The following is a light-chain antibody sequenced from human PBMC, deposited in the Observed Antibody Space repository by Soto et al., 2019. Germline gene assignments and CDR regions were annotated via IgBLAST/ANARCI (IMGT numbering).Light chain of an antibody. CDR1: SSDIGGYNH. J-gene: IGLJ1*01. V-gene: IGLV2-14*03. CDR2: DVN. CDR3: AAWDDSLNGRV. Sequence: QSALTQPASVSGSPGQSITISCTGTSSDIGGYNHVSWYQQYPGKAPKLIIHDVNNRPSGVSNRFSGSKSGNTASLTISGLQAEDEADYYCAAWDDSLNGRVFGTGTKLTVL.